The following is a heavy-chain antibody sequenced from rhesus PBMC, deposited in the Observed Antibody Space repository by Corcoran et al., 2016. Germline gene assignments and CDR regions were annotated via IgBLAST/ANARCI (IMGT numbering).Heavy chain of an antibody. D-gene: IGHD2-2*01. V-gene: IGHV4-122*02. Sequence: QLQLRESGPGLVKPSETLSLTCAVSGYSISSGYGWSWIRQPPGKALEWIGYISYSGSTSYNPAPKSRVTISRDTSKSQFALKLSSVTAADTAVYYCARYCTSTTCFYIFEFWGQGALVTVSS. CDR1: GYSISSGYG. CDR3: ARYCTSTTCFYIFEF. CDR2: ISYSGST. J-gene: IGHJ1*01.